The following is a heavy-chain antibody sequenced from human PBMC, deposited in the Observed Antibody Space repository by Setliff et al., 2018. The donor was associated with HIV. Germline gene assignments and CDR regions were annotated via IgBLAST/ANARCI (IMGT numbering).Heavy chain of an antibody. CDR3: ARCGAGEWHLYMDV. CDR2: INPSGGRT. D-gene: IGHD3-16*01. Sequence: ASVKVSCKASGYTFTNNGINWVRQAPGQGLEWMGLINPSGGRTSYAQKFQGRLTMTRDTSRSTVYMELRSLRSDDTAVYYCARCGAGEWHLYMDVWGKGTAVTVSS. CDR1: GYTFTNNG. V-gene: IGHV1-46*01. J-gene: IGHJ6*03.